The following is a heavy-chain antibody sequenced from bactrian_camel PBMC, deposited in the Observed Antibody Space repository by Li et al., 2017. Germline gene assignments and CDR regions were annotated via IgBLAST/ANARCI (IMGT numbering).Heavy chain of an antibody. CDR3: AAQGGGYCYVPGAIRENDFGY. D-gene: IGHD2*01. Sequence: HVQLVESGGGSVQAGESLRLSCLAAENLYGNTCCMGWFRQAPGKEREGVAAIYTGGGSAYYADSVKGRFTISQDHAKNTVYLQMNSLKPEDTAMYYCAAQGGGYCYVPGAIRENDFGYWGQGTQVTVS. CDR1: ENLYGNTCC. CDR2: IYTGGGSA. V-gene: IGHV3S63*01. J-gene: IGHJ6*01.